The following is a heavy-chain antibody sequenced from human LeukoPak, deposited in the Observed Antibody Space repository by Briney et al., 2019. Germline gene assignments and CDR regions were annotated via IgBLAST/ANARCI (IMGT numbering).Heavy chain of an antibody. D-gene: IGHD4-23*01. CDR3: ARARKGVVTSLLDY. J-gene: IGHJ4*02. Sequence: PSETLSLTCTVSGGSVSSGSYYWSWIRQPPGKGLEWIGYIYYSGSTNYNPSLKSRVTISVDTSKNQFSLKLSSVTAADTAVYYCARARKGVVTSLLDYWGQGTLVTVSS. CDR1: GGSVSSGSYY. CDR2: IYYSGST. V-gene: IGHV4-61*01.